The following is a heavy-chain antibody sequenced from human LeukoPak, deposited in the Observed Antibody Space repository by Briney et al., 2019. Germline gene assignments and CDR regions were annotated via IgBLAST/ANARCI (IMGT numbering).Heavy chain of an antibody. CDR3: ARRTSGSDY. CDR2: IYYSGST. D-gene: IGHD6-19*01. CDR1: GGSLSGSSYY. J-gene: IGHJ4*02. V-gene: IGHV4-39*01. Sequence: SETLSLTCTVSGGSLSGSSYYWGWIRQPPGKGLEWIGSIYYSGSTYYNPSLKSRITISVDTSKNQFSLRLSSVTAADTAVYYCARRTSGSDYWGQGTLVTVSS.